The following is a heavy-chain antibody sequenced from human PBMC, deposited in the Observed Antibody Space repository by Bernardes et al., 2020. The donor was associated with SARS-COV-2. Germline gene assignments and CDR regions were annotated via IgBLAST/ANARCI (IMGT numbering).Heavy chain of an antibody. CDR2: ISAIGGST. D-gene: IGHD6-6*01. CDR1: GFTFSKTA. J-gene: IGHJ6*02. V-gene: IGHV3-23*01. CDR3: SKNAKYSSSSMEV. Sequence: GGSLRLSCVASGFTFSKTAMTWVRQAPGKGLEWVSAISAIGGSTYYAESVKGRFTISRDNSRNTLYLEMNSLRAEDTAVYYCSKNAKYSSSSMEVWGQGTTVTVS.